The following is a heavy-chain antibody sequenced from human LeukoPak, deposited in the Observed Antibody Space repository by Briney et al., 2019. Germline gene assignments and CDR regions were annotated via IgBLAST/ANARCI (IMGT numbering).Heavy chain of an antibody. CDR1: GFTFSSYW. V-gene: IGHV3-7*03. Sequence: GGSLRLSCAASGFTFSSYWMNWARQAPGKGLEWVASINHNGNVNYYVDSVKGRFTISRDNAKNSLYLQMSNLRAEDTAVYYCARDLPLGSSRSPRPSYGMDVWGQGTTVTVSS. CDR3: ARDLPLGSSRSPRPSYGMDV. D-gene: IGHD6-6*01. J-gene: IGHJ6*02. CDR2: INHNGNVN.